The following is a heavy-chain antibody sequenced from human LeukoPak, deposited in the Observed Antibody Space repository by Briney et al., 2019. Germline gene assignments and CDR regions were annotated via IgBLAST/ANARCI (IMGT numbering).Heavy chain of an antibody. J-gene: IGHJ6*02. CDR3: ATVAAPPYYGMDV. Sequence: ASVKVSCKASGYTFTGYYMHWVRQAPGQGLEWMGWINPNSGGTNYAQKFQGWVTMTRDTSIGTAYMELSRLRSDDTAVYYCATVAAPPYYGMDVWGQGTTVTVSS. D-gene: IGHD6-19*01. V-gene: IGHV1-2*04. CDR1: GYTFTGYY. CDR2: INPNSGGT.